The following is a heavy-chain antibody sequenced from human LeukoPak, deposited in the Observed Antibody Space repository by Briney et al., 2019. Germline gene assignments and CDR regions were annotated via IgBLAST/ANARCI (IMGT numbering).Heavy chain of an antibody. CDR3: AKGQGSGSYLRIFDY. CDR1: GFTFSSYA. D-gene: IGHD3-10*01. Sequence: GGSLRLSCAASGFTFSSYAMSWVRQAPGKGLEWVSAISGRGGSTYYADSVKGRFTISRDNSKNTPYLQMNRLRAEEPAVYYCAKGQGSGSYLRIFDYWGQGTLVTVSS. J-gene: IGHJ4*02. CDR2: ISGRGGST. V-gene: IGHV3-23*01.